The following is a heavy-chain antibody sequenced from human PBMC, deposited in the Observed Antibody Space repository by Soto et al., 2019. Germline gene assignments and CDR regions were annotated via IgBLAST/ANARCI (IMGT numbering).Heavy chain of an antibody. V-gene: IGHV1-18*01. Sequence: QIQLVQSGAEVKVPGASVKVSCRASGYIFNNYGITWVRQAPGQGLEWMGFITADNGDTKFAEKLQGRVSMTTDTSTNTAYMELRNLRSDETALYFCARRTLGSAIGIVDYWGQGTLVTVSS. J-gene: IGHJ4*02. D-gene: IGHD1-26*01. CDR2: ITADNGDT. CDR1: GYIFNNYG. CDR3: ARRTLGSAIGIVDY.